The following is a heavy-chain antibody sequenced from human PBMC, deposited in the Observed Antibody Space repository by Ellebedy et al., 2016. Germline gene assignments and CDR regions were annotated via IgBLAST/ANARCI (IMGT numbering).Heavy chain of an antibody. D-gene: IGHD2-2*01. CDR1: GYSFTSYW. V-gene: IGHV5-51*01. J-gene: IGHJ6*03. CDR3: ARQVVPAAMNYYMDV. Sequence: GESLKISXKGSGYSFTSYWIGWVRQMPGKGLEWMGIIYPGDSDTRYSPSFQGQVTISADKSISTAYLQWSSLKASDTAMYYCARQVVPAAMNYYMDVWGKGTTVTVSS. CDR2: IYPGDSDT.